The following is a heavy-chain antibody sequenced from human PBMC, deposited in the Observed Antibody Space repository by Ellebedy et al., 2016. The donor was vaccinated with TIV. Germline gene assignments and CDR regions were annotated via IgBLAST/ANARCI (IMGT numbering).Heavy chain of an antibody. CDR1: GFTFSSYS. CDR3: ARGPYSSSWYPSAFDP. J-gene: IGHJ5*02. CDR2: ISSSSSTI. Sequence: GESLKISXAASGFTFSSYSMNWVRQAPGKGLEWVLYISSSSSTIYYADSVKGRFTISRDNAKNSLYLQMNSLRDEDTAVYYCARGPYSSSWYPSAFDPWGQGTLVTVSS. D-gene: IGHD6-13*01. V-gene: IGHV3-48*02.